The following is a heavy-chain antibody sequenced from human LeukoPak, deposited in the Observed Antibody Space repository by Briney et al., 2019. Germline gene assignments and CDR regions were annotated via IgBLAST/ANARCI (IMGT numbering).Heavy chain of an antibody. J-gene: IGHJ4*02. Sequence: ASVKVSCKASGYPFTTYTINWVRQAPGQGLEWMGWINTNTGNPTYAQGFTGRFVFSLDNSVSTAYLQISSLKAEDTAVYYCARDPFYFDYWGQGTLVIVSS. CDR1: GYPFTTYT. V-gene: IGHV7-4-1*02. CDR3: ARDPFYFDY. CDR2: INTNTGNP.